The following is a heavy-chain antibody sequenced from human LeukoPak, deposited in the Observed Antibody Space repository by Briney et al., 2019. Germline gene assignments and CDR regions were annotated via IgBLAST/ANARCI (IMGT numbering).Heavy chain of an antibody. D-gene: IGHD2-21*02. CDR2: TYYRSKWYN. CDR3: AREQTAGSFAD. V-gene: IGHV6-1*01. CDR1: GYSFSSNSAA. J-gene: IGHJ4*02. Sequence: SQTLSLTCAISGYSFSSNSAAWNWIRQSRSRGREWLVRTYYRSKWYNDYAVSVKSRITINPDTSKNQFSLHLNSVTPEDTAVYYCAREQTAGSFADWGQGTLVTVSS.